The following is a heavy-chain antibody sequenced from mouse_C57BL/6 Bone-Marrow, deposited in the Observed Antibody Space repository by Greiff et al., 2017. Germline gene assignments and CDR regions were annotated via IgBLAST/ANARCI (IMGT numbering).Heavy chain of an antibody. V-gene: IGHV1-53*01. CDR3: ARDYYAMDY. J-gene: IGHJ4*01. CDR2: INPSNGGT. CDR1: GYTFTSYW. Sequence: QVQLQQPGAELVKPGASVKMSCKASGYTFTSYWITWVKQRPGQGLEWIGNINPSNGGTNYNEKFKSKATLTVDKSSSTAYMKLLSLTSDDSAVYYCARDYYAMDYWGQGTSVTGSA.